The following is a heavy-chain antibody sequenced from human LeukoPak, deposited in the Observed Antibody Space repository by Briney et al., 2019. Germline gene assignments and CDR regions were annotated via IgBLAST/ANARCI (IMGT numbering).Heavy chain of an antibody. J-gene: IGHJ4*02. CDR3: ARDLSGSYYFDY. Sequence: GGSLRLSCAASGFTLSSFTMHWVRHNPGKRLEWVAVISYDESQKWYADSVKGRFTISRDISKNTLYLEMNSLRAEDTAVYYCARDLSGSYYFDYWGQGTLVTISS. CDR2: ISYDESQK. CDR1: GFTLSSFT. V-gene: IGHV3-30-3*01. D-gene: IGHD3-10*01.